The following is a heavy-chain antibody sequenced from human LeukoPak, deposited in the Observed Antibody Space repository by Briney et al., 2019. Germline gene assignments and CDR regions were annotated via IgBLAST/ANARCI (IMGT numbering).Heavy chain of an antibody. J-gene: IGHJ6*03. V-gene: IGHV4-59*01. Sequence: PSETLSLTCTVSGSGGSISNYYWNWIRQPPGKGLEWIGYVYYSGSTDYNPSLKSRVSISIDTSRNHFSLKLSSVTAADTAVYYCAREGDGYNPESHYYYYYMDVWGKGTTVTVSS. CDR1: GSGGSISNYY. D-gene: IGHD5-24*01. CDR3: AREGDGYNPESHYYYYYMDV. CDR2: VYYSGST.